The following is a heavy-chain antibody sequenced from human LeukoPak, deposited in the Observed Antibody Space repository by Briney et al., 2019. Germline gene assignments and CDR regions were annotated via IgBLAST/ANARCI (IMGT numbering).Heavy chain of an antibody. V-gene: IGHV3-23*01. CDR2: IGASGGGT. D-gene: IGHD3-22*01. CDR3: AKRGVVIRVILVGFHKEAYYFVS. CDR1: GITLSNYG. Sequence: GGSLRLSCAVSGITLSNYGMSWVRQAPGKGLEWVAGIGASGGGTNYADSVKGRFTISRDNPKNTLYLQMNSLRAEDTAVYFCAKRGVVIRVILVGFHKEAYYFVSWGQGALVTVSS. J-gene: IGHJ4*02.